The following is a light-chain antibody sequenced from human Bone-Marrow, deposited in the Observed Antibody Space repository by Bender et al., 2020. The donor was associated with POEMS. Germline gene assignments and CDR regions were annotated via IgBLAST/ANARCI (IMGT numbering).Light chain of an antibody. Sequence: QSALTQPASVSGSPGQSITISCTGTNCDVGGYNYVSWYQQNPGKAPKLMIYEVSKRPSGVSNRFSGSKTGNTASLTISGLQAEDEAEYYCCSHGGSRNFWVFGGGTKLTVL. V-gene: IGLV2-23*02. CDR2: EVS. CDR3: CSHGGSRNFWV. CDR1: NCDVGGYNY. J-gene: IGLJ3*02.